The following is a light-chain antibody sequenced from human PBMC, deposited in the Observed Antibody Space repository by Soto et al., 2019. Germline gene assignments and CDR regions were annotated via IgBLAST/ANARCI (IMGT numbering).Light chain of an antibody. CDR3: QQYVDSPPWT. Sequence: EIVLTQSPGTLSLSPEERATLSCRASQSVSSSSLAWYQQKPGQAPRLLIYAASSRATGIPDRFSGSGSGTDFTLTISRLEPEDFAVYYCQQYVDSPPWTFGQGTMVEIK. CDR1: QSVSSSS. CDR2: AAS. V-gene: IGKV3-20*01. J-gene: IGKJ1*01.